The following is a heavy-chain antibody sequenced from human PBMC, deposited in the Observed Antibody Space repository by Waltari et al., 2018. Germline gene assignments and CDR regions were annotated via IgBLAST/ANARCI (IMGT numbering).Heavy chain of an antibody. D-gene: IGHD6-13*01. CDR1: GGSISSSSYY. V-gene: IGHV4-39*07. CDR3: ARDVIAAAGTGY. CDR2: IYYSWST. Sequence: QLQLQESGPGLVKPSETLSLTCTVSGGSISSSSYYWGWIRQPPGKGLEWIGSIYYSWSTYYNPSLKSRVTISVDTSKNQFSLKLSSVTAADTAVYYCARDVIAAAGTGYWGQGTLVTVSS. J-gene: IGHJ4*02.